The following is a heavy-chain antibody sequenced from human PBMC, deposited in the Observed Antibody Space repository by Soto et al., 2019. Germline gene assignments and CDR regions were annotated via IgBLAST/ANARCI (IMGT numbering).Heavy chain of an antibody. CDR2: IYYSGST. CDR3: ARHAAVADLGNYYYYYGMDV. J-gene: IGHJ6*02. V-gene: IGHV4-39*01. D-gene: IGHD6-19*01. CDR1: GGSISSSSYY. Sequence: SETLSLTCTVAGGSISSSSYYWDWIRQPPSKGLEWIGSIYYSGSTYYNPSLKSRVTISVDTSKNQFSLKLSSVTAADTAVYYCARHAAVADLGNYYYYYGMDVLVQGTTVT.